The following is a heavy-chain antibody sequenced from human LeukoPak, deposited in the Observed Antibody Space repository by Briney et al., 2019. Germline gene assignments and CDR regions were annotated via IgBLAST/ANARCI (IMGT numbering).Heavy chain of an antibody. CDR3: ITDPGDYENF. Sequence: GGSPRLSCAASGFSFSNAWMSWVRQAPGKGLEWVGRIKSKSDGETRDYAAPVRGRFAISRDDSKNTLFLLMNSLKTDDTAVYFCITDPGDYENFWGQGTLVTVSS. V-gene: IGHV3-15*01. CDR2: IKSKSDGETR. CDR1: GFSFSNAW. J-gene: IGHJ4*02. D-gene: IGHD4-17*01.